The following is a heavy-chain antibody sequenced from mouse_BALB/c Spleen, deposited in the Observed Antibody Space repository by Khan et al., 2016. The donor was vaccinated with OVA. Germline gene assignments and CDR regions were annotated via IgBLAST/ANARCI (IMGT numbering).Heavy chain of an antibody. V-gene: IGHV1-26*01. CDR1: GYTFTDYY. Sequence: EVQLQESGPELVKPGASVKMSCKASGYTFTDYYMKWMKQSHGKSLEWIGDINPNNGDTFYNQKFKGKATLTVDKSSSTAYTQLNSLTSEDSAVYYCARGLFDVWGAGTTVTVSS. J-gene: IGHJ1*01. CDR2: INPNNGDT. CDR3: ARGLFDV.